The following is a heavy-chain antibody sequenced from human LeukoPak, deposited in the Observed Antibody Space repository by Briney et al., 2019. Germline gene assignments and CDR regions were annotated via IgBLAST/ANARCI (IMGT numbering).Heavy chain of an antibody. J-gene: IGHJ5*02. D-gene: IGHD2-2*01. V-gene: IGHV5-51*01. CDR3: ARLSVVVLNWFDP. Sequence: GESLKISCKGSGYSFTSYWVGWVRQMPGKGMEWMGIIYPGDSDTRYSPSFQGQVIISADKSISTAYLQWSSLKASDTDMYYCARLSVVVLNWFDPWGQGTLVTVSS. CDR2: IYPGDSDT. CDR1: GYSFTSYW.